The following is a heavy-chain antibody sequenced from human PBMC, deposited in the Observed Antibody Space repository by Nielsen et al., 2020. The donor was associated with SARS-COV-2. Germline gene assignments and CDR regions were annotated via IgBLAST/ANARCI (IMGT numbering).Heavy chain of an antibody. J-gene: IGHJ6*03. Sequence: GGSLRLSCATSGFTFSSHALHWVRQAPGKGLEWVAVVSYDGRNQYYADSVRGRFTISRDNSKNTLYLQMNSLRGEDTAVYYCAKDLADSWSDDYSAYYNMDVWGKGTTVTVSS. CDR1: GFTFSSHA. D-gene: IGHD3-3*01. V-gene: IGHV3-30*04. CDR3: AKDLADSWSDDYSAYYNMDV. CDR2: VSYDGRNQ.